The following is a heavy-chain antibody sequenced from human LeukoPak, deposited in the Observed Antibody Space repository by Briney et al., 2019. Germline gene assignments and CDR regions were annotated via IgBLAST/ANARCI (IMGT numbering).Heavy chain of an antibody. V-gene: IGHV4-59*02. Sequence: PSETLSLTCTVSGDSVSIYYWSWIRQPPGKGLEWIGYIYYRGNTNYNPSLKSRVTMAVDTSKNQFSLKVSSVTAADTAVYYCARGIRSAYWYFDYWGQGTLVTVSS. J-gene: IGHJ4*02. CDR3: ARGIRSAYWYFDY. CDR2: IYYRGNT. CDR1: GDSVSIYY. D-gene: IGHD3-22*01.